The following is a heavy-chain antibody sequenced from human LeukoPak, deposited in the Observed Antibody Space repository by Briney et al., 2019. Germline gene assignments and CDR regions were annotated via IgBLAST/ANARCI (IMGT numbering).Heavy chain of an antibody. CDR2: ISYDGSNK. V-gene: IGHV3-30-3*01. CDR3: ASLTTATTPSAYYFDY. Sequence: PGGSLRLSCAASGFTFSSYAMHWVRQAPGKGLEWVAVISYDGSNKYYADSVKGRFTISRDNSKNTLYLQMNSLRAEDTAVYYCASLTTATTPSAYYFDYWGQGTLVTVSS. D-gene: IGHD4-17*01. J-gene: IGHJ4*02. CDR1: GFTFSSYA.